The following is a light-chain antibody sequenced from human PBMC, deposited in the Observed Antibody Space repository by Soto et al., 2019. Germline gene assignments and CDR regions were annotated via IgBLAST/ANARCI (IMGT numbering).Light chain of an antibody. Sequence: DIQMTQSPSSLSASVGDRVTITCQASQDISNYLNWYQQKPGKAPKLLIYDASNLEGGVPSRFSGTGSGTEFTLTISSLQSEDFAVYYCQQYNNWPQTFGQGTKVDI. CDR2: DAS. V-gene: IGKV1-33*01. CDR1: QDISNY. J-gene: IGKJ1*01. CDR3: QQYNNWPQT.